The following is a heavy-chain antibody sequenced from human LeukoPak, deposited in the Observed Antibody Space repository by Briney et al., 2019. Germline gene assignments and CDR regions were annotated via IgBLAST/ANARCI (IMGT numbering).Heavy chain of an antibody. CDR1: GGSISSFY. CDR2: IYCWGSH. Sequence: SETLSLMCTVSGGSISSFYWSWIRQPGGGGLVWIGRIYCWGSHKFIPSLKGRVTLSVDTSKNQCPLRLSSVTAADTAVYYCARQGYDTGYDAFDIWGQGTLATV. D-gene: IGHD2-2*01. J-gene: IGHJ3*02. V-gene: IGHV4-4*07. CDR3: ARQGYDTGYDAFDI.